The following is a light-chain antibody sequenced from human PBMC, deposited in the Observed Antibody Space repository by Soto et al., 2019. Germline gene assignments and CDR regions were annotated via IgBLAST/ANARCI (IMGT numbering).Light chain of an antibody. CDR1: SANIGSNY. J-gene: IGLJ7*01. CDR3: GTWDTSLSADQV. CDR2: VNN. Sequence: QSVLTQPPSVSAAPGQKVTISCSGSSANIGSNYVSWYQQLPGTAPKLLIYVNNKRPSGIPDRFSASKSGTSATLGITGLQTGDEADYYCGTWDTSLSADQVFGGGTQLTVL. V-gene: IGLV1-51*01.